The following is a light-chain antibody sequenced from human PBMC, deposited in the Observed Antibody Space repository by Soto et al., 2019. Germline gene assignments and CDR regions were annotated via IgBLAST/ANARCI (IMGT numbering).Light chain of an antibody. Sequence: QSVLTQPASVSGSPGQSITISCTGTSSDVGGYNYVSWYQQHPGKAPKLMIYEVSNRPSGVSNRFSGPKSGNTASLTISGLQAEDEADYYCSSYTSSSNPYVVFGGGTKVTVL. CDR1: SSDVGGYNY. J-gene: IGLJ2*01. V-gene: IGLV2-14*01. CDR3: SSYTSSSNPYVV. CDR2: EVS.